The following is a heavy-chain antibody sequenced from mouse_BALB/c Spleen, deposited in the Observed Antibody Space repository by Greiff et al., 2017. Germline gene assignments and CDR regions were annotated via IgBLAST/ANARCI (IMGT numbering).Heavy chain of an antibody. CDR1: GYAFSSSW. D-gene: IGHD1-1*01. CDR3: AREGGSIPFYYAMDY. CDR2: IYPGDGDT. V-gene: IGHV1-82*01. J-gene: IGHJ4*01. Sequence: QVQLKQSGPELVKPGASVKISCKASGYAFSSSWMNWVKQRPGQGLEWIGRIYPGDGDTNYNGKFKGKATLTADKSSSTAYMQLSSLTSVDSAVYFCAREGGSIPFYYAMDYWGQGTSVTVSS.